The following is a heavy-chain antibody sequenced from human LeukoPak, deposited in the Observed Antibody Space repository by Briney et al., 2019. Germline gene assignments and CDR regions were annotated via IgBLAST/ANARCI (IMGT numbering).Heavy chain of an antibody. Sequence: GSLRLSCAVSGFSVTNNYMSWVRQAPGKGLEWVSVFYVGGATYYAASVKGRFTISRDNSENTLYLQMKSLGAEDTAVYYCARGDGYNFFDYWGQGILVTVSS. J-gene: IGHJ4*02. V-gene: IGHV3-53*01. CDR2: FYVGGAT. CDR3: ARGDGYNFFDY. D-gene: IGHD5-24*01. CDR1: GFSVTNNY.